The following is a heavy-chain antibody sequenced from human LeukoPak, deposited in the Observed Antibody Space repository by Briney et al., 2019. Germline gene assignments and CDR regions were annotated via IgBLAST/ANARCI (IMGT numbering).Heavy chain of an antibody. CDR1: GFTFSSYS. CDR2: ISSSSSYI. V-gene: IGHV3-21*01. D-gene: IGHD3-3*01. Sequence: PGGPLRLSCAASGFTFSSYSMNWVRQAPGKGLEWVSSISSSSSYIYYADSVKGRFTISRDNAKNSLYLQMNSLRAEDTAVYYCARDRHYDFWSGSFDYWGQGTLVTVSS. J-gene: IGHJ4*02. CDR3: ARDRHYDFWSGSFDY.